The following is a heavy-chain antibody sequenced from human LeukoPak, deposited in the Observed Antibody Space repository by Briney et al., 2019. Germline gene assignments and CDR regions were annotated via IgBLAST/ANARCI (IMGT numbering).Heavy chain of an antibody. CDR1: GGSISSSSYY. Sequence: SDTLSLTCTVSGGSISSSSYYWGWIRQPPGKGLEWIGYIYYSGSTNYNPSLKSRVTISVDTSKNQFSLKLSSVTAADTAVYYCARDRPHQQPVSRNFDYWGQGTLVTVSS. J-gene: IGHJ4*02. CDR3: ARDRPHQQPVSRNFDY. V-gene: IGHV4-61*05. CDR2: IYYSGST. D-gene: IGHD6-13*01.